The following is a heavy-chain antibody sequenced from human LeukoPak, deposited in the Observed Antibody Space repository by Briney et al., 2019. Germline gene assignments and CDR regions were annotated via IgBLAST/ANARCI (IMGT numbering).Heavy chain of an antibody. CDR2: INHSGST. CDR3: ARAPGYSSSSGGLDP. D-gene: IGHD6-6*01. Sequence: SETLSLTCAVYGGSFSGYYWSWIRQPPGKGLEWIGEINHSGSTNYNPSLKSRVTISVDTSKDQFSLKLSSVTAADTAVYYCARAPGYSSSSGGLDPWGQGTLVTVSS. J-gene: IGHJ5*02. V-gene: IGHV4-34*01. CDR1: GGSFSGYY.